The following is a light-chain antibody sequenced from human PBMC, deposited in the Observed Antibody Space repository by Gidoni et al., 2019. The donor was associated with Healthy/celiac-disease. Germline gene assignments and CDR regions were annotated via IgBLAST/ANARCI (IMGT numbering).Light chain of an antibody. CDR3: QSADSSGTCVV. J-gene: IGLJ2*01. V-gene: IGLV3-25*03. CDR2: KDS. CDR1: ALPKQY. Sequence: SSELTQPPSVSVSPGQTARITCPGDALPKQYAYWYQQKPGQAPVLVIYKDSERPSGIPERFSGSSSGTTVTLTISGVQAEDEADYYCQSADSSGTCVVFGGGTKLTVL.